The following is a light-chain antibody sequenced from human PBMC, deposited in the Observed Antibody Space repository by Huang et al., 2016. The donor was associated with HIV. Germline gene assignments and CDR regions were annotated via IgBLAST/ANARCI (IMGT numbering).Light chain of an antibody. CDR2: GAS. CDR1: QSVSSN. V-gene: IGKV3-15*01. J-gene: IGKJ1*01. Sequence: EVVMTQSPATLSVSQGERATLSCRASQSVSSNLAWYQQTPGQAHRLLSYGASTRATGIPARFSGSGSGTEFTLTISSLQSEDFAVYYCQQYNNWPWTFGQGTKVEIK. CDR3: QQYNNWPWT.